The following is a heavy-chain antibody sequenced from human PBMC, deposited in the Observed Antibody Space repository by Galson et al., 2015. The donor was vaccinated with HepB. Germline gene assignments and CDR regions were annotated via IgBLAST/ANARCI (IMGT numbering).Heavy chain of an antibody. Sequence: SVKVSCKASGYTFTGYYMHWVRQAPGQGLEWMGIINPSGGSTSYAQKFQGRVTMTRDTSTSTVYMELSSLRSEDTAVYYCASLLWFGELSFDYWGQGTLVTVSS. CDR3: ASLLWFGELSFDY. J-gene: IGHJ4*02. CDR2: INPSGGST. D-gene: IGHD3-10*01. CDR1: GYTFTGYY. V-gene: IGHV1-46*01.